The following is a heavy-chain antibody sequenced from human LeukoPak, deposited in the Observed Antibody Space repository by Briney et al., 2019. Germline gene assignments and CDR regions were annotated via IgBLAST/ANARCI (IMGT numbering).Heavy chain of an antibody. CDR2: IYHSGST. D-gene: IGHD6-13*01. CDR3: ARGSAAAGTGLLGY. J-gene: IGHJ4*02. V-gene: IGHV4-4*02. CDR1: GGSISSSNW. Sequence: SETLSLTCAVSGGSISSSNWWSWVRQPPGKGLEWSGEIYHSGSTNYNPSLQSRVTISVDKSKNQFSLKLSSVTAADTAVYYCARGSAAAGTGLLGYWGQGTLVTVSS.